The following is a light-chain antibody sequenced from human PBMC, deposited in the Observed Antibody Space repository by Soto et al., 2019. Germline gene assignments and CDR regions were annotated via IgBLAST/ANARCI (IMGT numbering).Light chain of an antibody. Sequence: EIVMTQSPATLSVSPGERATLSCRASQSVSSNLAWYQQKPGQAPRLLIYGASTRATGIPARFSGSGSGTEFTLTISSLQSADFAVYYCQQYNNWPSLTFGGGTKADIK. CDR3: QQYNNWPSLT. CDR1: QSVSSN. CDR2: GAS. J-gene: IGKJ4*01. V-gene: IGKV3-15*01.